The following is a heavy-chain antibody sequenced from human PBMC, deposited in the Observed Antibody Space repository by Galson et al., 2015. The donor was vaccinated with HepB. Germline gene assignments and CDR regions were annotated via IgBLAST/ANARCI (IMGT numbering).Heavy chain of an antibody. Sequence: SLRLSCAASGFTFSSYAMSWVRQAPGKGLEWVSAISGSGGSTYYADSVKGRFTISRDNSKNTLYLQMNSLRAEDTAVYYCAKQAYYDFWSGYYYFDYWGQGTLVTVSS. D-gene: IGHD3-3*01. CDR3: AKQAYYDFWSGYYYFDY. J-gene: IGHJ4*02. V-gene: IGHV3-23*01. CDR1: GFTFSSYA. CDR2: ISGSGGST.